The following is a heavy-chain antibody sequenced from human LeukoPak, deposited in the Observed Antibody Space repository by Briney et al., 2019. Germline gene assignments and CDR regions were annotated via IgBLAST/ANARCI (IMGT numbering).Heavy chain of an antibody. CDR1: GYTFNSYD. Sequence: GASVKVSCKTSGYTFNSYDINWVRQATGQGPEWMGWMNPNSGNTGYAQKLQGRVTMTRNTSIRTAYMELSGLRPEDTAVYYCARRNIRFLELDFWGQGTLVTVSS. CDR2: MNPNSGNT. CDR3: ARRNIRFLELDF. V-gene: IGHV1-8*02. D-gene: IGHD3-3*01. J-gene: IGHJ4*02.